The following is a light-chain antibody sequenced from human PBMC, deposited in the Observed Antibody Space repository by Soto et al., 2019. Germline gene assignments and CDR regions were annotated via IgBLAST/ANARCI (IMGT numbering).Light chain of an antibody. CDR3: AAWDDSLSGYV. CDR1: SSNIGSNY. J-gene: IGLJ1*01. Sequence: QSARTQPRSASGSPGQRVAISCYGSSSNIGSNYVYWYQQLPGTAPKLLIYRNNQRPSGVPDRFSGSKSGTSASLAISGLRSEDEADYYCAAWDDSLSGYVFGTGTKVTVL. CDR2: RNN. V-gene: IGLV1-47*01.